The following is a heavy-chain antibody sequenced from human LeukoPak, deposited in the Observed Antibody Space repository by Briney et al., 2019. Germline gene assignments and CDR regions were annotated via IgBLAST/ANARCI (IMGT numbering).Heavy chain of an antibody. CDR2: ISGSGYST. CDR1: KFTFSQSA. Sequence: PGGSLRLSCAASKFTFSQSAMSWVRQAPGKGLEWASSISGSGYSTNYADSVKGRFTISRDNSNNTLSLQMNSLRVEDTAKYYCAQGASPDYWGQGTLVTVSS. V-gene: IGHV3-23*01. CDR3: AQGASPDY. D-gene: IGHD2-2*01. J-gene: IGHJ4*02.